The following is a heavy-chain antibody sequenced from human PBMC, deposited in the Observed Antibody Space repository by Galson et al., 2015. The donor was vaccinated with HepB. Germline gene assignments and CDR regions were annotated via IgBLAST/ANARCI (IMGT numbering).Heavy chain of an antibody. Sequence: SLRLSCAASGFTFSSYWMTWVRQAPGKGLEWVANIKRDSSEKYLADSVKGRFVISRENAKTSVYLQMNDLRAEDTAVYYCARARSNGANYHLVFDSWGQGALVTISS. CDR2: IKRDSSEK. CDR3: ARARSNGANYHLVFDS. CDR1: GFTFSSYW. V-gene: IGHV3-7*01. D-gene: IGHD4/OR15-4a*01. J-gene: IGHJ4*02.